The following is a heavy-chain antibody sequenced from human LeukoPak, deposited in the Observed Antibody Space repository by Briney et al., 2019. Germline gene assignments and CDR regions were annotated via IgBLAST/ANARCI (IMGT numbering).Heavy chain of an antibody. CDR2: IYYSGRT. D-gene: IGHD3-22*01. J-gene: IGHJ1*01. V-gene: IGHV4-39*01. CDR1: GDSVSRSDSY. CDR3: ARRRYYDGSGYLE. Sequence: SETLSLTCSVSGDSVSRSDSYWDWIRQPPGKGLEWIGTIYYSGRTYYSPSLKSRVTMSVDPSNNQFSLNLRSVTATDTAVYYCARRRYYDGSGYLEWGQGTLLSVSS.